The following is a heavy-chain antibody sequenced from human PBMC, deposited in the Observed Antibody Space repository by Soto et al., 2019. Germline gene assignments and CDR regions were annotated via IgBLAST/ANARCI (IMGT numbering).Heavy chain of an antibody. CDR2: IYHSGST. CDR1: GGSISSSNW. CDR3: ASTPGDIAWDYWYFDL. J-gene: IGHJ2*01. V-gene: IGHV4-4*02. Sequence: QVQLQESGPGLVKPSGTLSLTCAVSGGSISSSNWRSWVRQPPGKGLEWIGEIYHSGSTNYNPSLKSRVTISVDKSKNQFSLKLSSVTAADTAVYYCASTPGDIAWDYWYFDLWGRGTLVSVSS. D-gene: IGHD5-12*01.